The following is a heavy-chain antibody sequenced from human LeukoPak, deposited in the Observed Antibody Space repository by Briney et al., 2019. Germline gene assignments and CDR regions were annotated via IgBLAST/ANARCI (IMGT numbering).Heavy chain of an antibody. CDR2: IKPDRSEK. V-gene: IGHV3-7*05. CDR3: ARDRDWSFDY. Sequence: GGSLRLSCADSGITFSGNWMSWVRQAPGKGLEWVAHIKPDRSEKYYVDSVRGRFTISRDNAENSLYLEMNSLRAEDTAVYYCARDRDWSFDYWGQGTLVTVSS. CDR1: GITFSGNW. J-gene: IGHJ4*02. D-gene: IGHD3/OR15-3a*01.